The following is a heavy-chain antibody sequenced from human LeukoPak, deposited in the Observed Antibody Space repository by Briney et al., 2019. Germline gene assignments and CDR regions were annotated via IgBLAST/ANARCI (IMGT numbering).Heavy chain of an antibody. CDR1: GGSFSGYY. Sequence: SESLSLTCAVSGGSFSGYYWSWIRQPTGKGLEWIGEINPSGSTHFHPSLRNRFTMSVDTSNNQFSLKLSSVTAADTAVFYCARSLSYYNDSSYQGQGYYYMDVWGKGTTVTVSS. V-gene: IGHV4-34*01. D-gene: IGHD3-22*01. J-gene: IGHJ6*03. CDR2: INPSGST. CDR3: ARSLSYYNDSSYQGQGYYYMDV.